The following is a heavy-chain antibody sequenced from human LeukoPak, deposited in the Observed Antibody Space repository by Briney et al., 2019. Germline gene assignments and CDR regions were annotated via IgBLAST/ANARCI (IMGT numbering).Heavy chain of an antibody. Sequence: SETLSLTCTVSGGSISSYYWNWIRKPPGKGLDWIGYIYYSGSTNYNPSLKSRVTISVDTSKNQVSLKLSFVTAANTAVYYCARGSIAARNDAFDIWGQGTMVTVSS. D-gene: IGHD6-6*01. CDR3: ARGSIAARNDAFDI. CDR1: GGSISSYY. CDR2: IYYSGST. V-gene: IGHV4-59*01. J-gene: IGHJ3*02.